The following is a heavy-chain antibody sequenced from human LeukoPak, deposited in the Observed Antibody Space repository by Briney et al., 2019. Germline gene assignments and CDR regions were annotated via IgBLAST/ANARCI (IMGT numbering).Heavy chain of an antibody. CDR1: GFTFSSYA. Sequence: GGSLRLSCAASGFTFSSYAMGWVRQAPGKGLEWVSSISGSGESIYYADSVKGRFTISRDNARNSLYLQMDSLRAEDTAVYYCARANPPAISFFDYWGQGTLVTVSS. V-gene: IGHV3-21*01. CDR3: ARANPPAISFFDY. D-gene: IGHD3-9*01. CDR2: ISGSGESI. J-gene: IGHJ4*02.